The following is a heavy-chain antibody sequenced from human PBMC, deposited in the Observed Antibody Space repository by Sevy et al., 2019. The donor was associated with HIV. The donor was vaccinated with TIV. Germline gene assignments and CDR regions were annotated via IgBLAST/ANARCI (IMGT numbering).Heavy chain of an antibody. CDR2: ISWNSASM. J-gene: IGHJ5*02. Sequence: GGSLRLSCAASGFTFDDYAMHWVRQAPGKGLEWVSGISWNSASMGYADSVKGRFTISRDNAKNSLYLQMNSLRAEDTAFYYCAKDVSAYYYDSSGLNWFDPWGQGALVPVSS. CDR3: AKDVSAYYYDSSGLNWFDP. CDR1: GFTFDDYA. V-gene: IGHV3-9*01. D-gene: IGHD3-22*01.